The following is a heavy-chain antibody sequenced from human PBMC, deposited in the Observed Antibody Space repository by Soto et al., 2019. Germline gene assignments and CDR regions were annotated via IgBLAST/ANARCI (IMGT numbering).Heavy chain of an antibody. Sequence: QVQLVQSGAEVKKPGSSVKFSCKASGGTFSSYAISWVRQAPGQGLEWMGGIIPIFGTANYAQKFQGRVTITADESTSTAYMELSSLRSEDTAVYYCARSDIVATISIVPDAFDIWGQGTMVTVSS. D-gene: IGHD5-12*01. CDR2: IIPIFGTA. V-gene: IGHV1-69*12. CDR1: GGTFSSYA. J-gene: IGHJ3*02. CDR3: ARSDIVATISIVPDAFDI.